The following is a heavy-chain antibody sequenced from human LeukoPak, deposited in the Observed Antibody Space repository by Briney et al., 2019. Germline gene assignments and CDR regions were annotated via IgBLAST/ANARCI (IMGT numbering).Heavy chain of an antibody. V-gene: IGHV3-23*01. CDR3: AIRGRSSGWSGGY. CDR1: GFTFSSYA. CDR2: ISGSGGST. J-gene: IGHJ4*02. Sequence: SGGSLRLSCAASGFTFSSYAMSWVRQAPGKGLEWVSAISGSGGSTYYADSVKGRFTISRDNSKNTLYLQMNSLRAEDTAVYYCAIRGRSSGWSGGYWGQGTLVTVSS. D-gene: IGHD6-19*01.